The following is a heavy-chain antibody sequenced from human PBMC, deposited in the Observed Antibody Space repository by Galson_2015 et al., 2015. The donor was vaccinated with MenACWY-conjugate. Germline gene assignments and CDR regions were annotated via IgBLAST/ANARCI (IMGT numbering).Heavy chain of an antibody. CDR3: TRDRDVGGSRWWFDP. CDR2: INCRTEGGTT. V-gene: IGHV3-15*01. CDR1: GLTFGKVG. J-gene: IGHJ5*02. Sequence: PLKLSCAPSGLTFGKVGRSGVGQAPGKGRGWVARINCRTEGGTTDYATPVKGRFTILRDDSAKTLYLQMNSLKIEDTAMYFCTRDRDVGGSRWWFDPWGQGTLVTVSS. D-gene: IGHD2-15*01.